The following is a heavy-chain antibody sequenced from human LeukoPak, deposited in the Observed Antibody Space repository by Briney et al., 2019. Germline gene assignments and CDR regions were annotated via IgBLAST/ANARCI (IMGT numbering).Heavy chain of an antibody. CDR1: GGTFSSYA. D-gene: IGHD2-15*01. Sequence: SVKVSCKASGGTFSSYAISWVRQAPGQGLEWMGRIIPILGIANYAQKFQGRVTITADKSTSTAYMELSSLRSEDTAVYYCARGVICSGGSCYNPWGQGTLVTVSS. J-gene: IGHJ5*02. V-gene: IGHV1-69*04. CDR3: ARGVICSGGSCYNP. CDR2: IIPILGIA.